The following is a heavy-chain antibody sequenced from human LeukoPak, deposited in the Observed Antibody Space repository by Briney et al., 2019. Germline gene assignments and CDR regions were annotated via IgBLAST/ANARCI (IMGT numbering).Heavy chain of an antibody. V-gene: IGHV3-33*01. J-gene: IGHJ4*02. CDR2: VWYDGSKT. Sequence: GRSLRLSCAASGFTFSSYAMHWVRQAPGKGLEWVAVVWYDGSKTYSADSVKGRITISRDDSKNTLYLQMNSLRAEDTAVYYCARGVDYYGSSGTIDYWGQGTLVTVSS. CDR3: ARGVDYYGSSGTIDY. CDR1: GFTFSSYA. D-gene: IGHD3-22*01.